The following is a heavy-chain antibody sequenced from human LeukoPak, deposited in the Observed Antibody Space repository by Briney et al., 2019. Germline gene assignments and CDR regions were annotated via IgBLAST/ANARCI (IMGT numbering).Heavy chain of an antibody. CDR1: GGTFSSYA. J-gene: IGHJ5*02. D-gene: IGHD6-13*01. CDR2: IIPIFGTA. V-gene: IGHV1-69*13. Sequence: SVKLSCKASGGTFSSYAISWVRQAPGQGLEWMGGIIPIFGTANYAQKFQGRVTITADESTSTAYMELSSLRSEDTAVYYCALIAAAGNWADNWFDPWGQGTLVTVSS. CDR3: ALIAAAGNWADNWFDP.